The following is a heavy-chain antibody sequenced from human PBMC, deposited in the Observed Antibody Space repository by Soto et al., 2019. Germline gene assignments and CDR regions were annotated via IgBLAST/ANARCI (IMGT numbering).Heavy chain of an antibody. D-gene: IGHD5-12*01. J-gene: IGHJ6*02. V-gene: IGHV4-59*01. CDR1: GGSISSYY. CDR2: IYYSGST. CDR3: ARDAPRRDGYNYYYYDGMDV. Sequence: SETLSLTCTVSGGSISSYYWSWMRQPPGKGLEWIGYIYYSGSTNYNPSLKSRVTISVDTSKNQFSLKLSSVTAADTAVYYCARDAPRRDGYNYYYYDGMDVWGQGTTVTVSS.